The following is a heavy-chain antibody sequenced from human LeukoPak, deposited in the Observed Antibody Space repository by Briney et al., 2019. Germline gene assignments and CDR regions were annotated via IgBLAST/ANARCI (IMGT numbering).Heavy chain of an antibody. J-gene: IGHJ4*02. Sequence: GGSLRLSCAASGFTFSSYAMSWVRQAPGKGLEWVSGMSGSGGSTYYADSVKGRFTISRDNSKNTLYLQMNSLRAEDTAVYYCAKGPQPNYYGEEDYFDYWGQGTLVTVSS. CDR2: MSGSGGST. CDR1: GFTFSSYA. V-gene: IGHV3-23*01. CDR3: AKGPQPNYYGEEDYFDY. D-gene: IGHD3-10*01.